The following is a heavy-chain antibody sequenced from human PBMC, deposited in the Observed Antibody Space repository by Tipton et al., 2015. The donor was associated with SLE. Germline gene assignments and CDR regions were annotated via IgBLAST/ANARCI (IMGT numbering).Heavy chain of an antibody. CDR3: ARLYRGWRGAFDI. V-gene: IGHV4-31*03. CDR1: CGSISSGGYY. Sequence: TLSLTCTFSCGSISSGGYYSRWIRPHPGKGLEWIGYIYFSGGTYYNPSLKSRVTISVDTSKNQFSLKLGSVTAADTAVYYCARLYRGWRGAFDIWGQGTMVTVSS. CDR2: IYFSGGT. D-gene: IGHD6-19*01. J-gene: IGHJ3*02.